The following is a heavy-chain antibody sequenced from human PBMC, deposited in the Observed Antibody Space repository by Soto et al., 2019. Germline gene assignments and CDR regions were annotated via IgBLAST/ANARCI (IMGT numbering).Heavy chain of an antibody. CDR3: ASAVVGASLPEYFQH. CDR2: ISWNSGSI. J-gene: IGHJ1*01. V-gene: IGHV3-9*01. D-gene: IGHD1-26*01. CDR1: GFTFDDYA. Sequence: EVQLVESGGGLVQPGRSLRLSCAASGFTFDDYAMHWVRQAPGKGLEWVSGISWNSGSIGYADSVKGRFTISRDNAKNSLYLQMNSLRAEDTALYYCASAVVGASLPEYFQHWGQGTLVTVSS.